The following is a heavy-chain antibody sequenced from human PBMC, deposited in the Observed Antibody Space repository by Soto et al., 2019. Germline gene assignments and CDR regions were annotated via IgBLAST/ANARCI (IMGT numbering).Heavy chain of an antibody. CDR2: INTGNGDT. Sequence: ASVKVSCKASGYTFSNYPMHCVRQAPGQRLEWMGWINTGNGDTKYSQKFQGRVTITRDTSAITAYMELSSLRSEDTTVYYCVRDWTHYDSNGPGDYWGQGRLVTVSS. J-gene: IGHJ4*02. CDR1: GYTFSNYP. CDR3: VRDWTHYDSNGPGDY. D-gene: IGHD3-22*01. V-gene: IGHV1-3*04.